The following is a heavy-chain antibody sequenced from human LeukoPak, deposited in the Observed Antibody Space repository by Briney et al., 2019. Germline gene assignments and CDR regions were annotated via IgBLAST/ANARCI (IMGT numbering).Heavy chain of an antibody. Sequence: PGRSLRLSCAASGFTFDDYAMHWVRQAPGKGLEWVSGISWNSGSIGYADSVKGRFTISRDNAKNSLYLQMNSLRAEDTALYYCAKDMWAGYYDSSGYRPRSSDYWGQGTLVTVSS. D-gene: IGHD3-22*01. J-gene: IGHJ4*02. CDR3: AKDMWAGYYDSSGYRPRSSDY. V-gene: IGHV3-9*01. CDR1: GFTFDDYA. CDR2: ISWNSGSI.